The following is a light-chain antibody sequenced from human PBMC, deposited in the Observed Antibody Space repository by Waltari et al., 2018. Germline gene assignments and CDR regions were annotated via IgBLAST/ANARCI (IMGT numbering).Light chain of an antibody. J-gene: IGLJ3*02. V-gene: IGLV2-14*01. CDR2: AVT. Sequence: QSPLTQPASVSGSPGQSITISCTGRRSDIGAYDHVSWYQHHPGKVPKVLLYAVTTRPSGVSSRFSGAKSGNTASLTISGLQVDDEATYYCSSYTNTGTLLFGGGTTLTVL. CDR1: RSDIGAYDH. CDR3: SSYTNTGTLL.